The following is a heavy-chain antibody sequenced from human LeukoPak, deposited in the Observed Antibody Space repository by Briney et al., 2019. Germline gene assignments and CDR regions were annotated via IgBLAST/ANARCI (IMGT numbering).Heavy chain of an antibody. D-gene: IGHD5-24*01. V-gene: IGHV4-39*01. Sequence: SETLSLTCTVSGGSINSSSYYWGWIRQPPGKGLEWIGSIFYSGNTYDNPSLKSRVTISVDTSKNQLSLKLNSVTAADTAVYYCARHRSKWLQSSFDYWGQGTLVTVSS. CDR1: GGSINSSSYY. CDR3: ARHRSKWLQSSFDY. CDR2: IFYSGNT. J-gene: IGHJ4*02.